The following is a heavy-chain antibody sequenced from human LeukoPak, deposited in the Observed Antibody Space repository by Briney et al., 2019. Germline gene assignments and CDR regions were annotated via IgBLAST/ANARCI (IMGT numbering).Heavy chain of an antibody. CDR3: ATGYYEPFAT. V-gene: IGHV4-59*01. J-gene: IGHJ5*02. CDR2: ISDTRKT. D-gene: IGHD1-26*01. Sequence: PSETLSLTCSVSGASLRSYYWEWLRQTPGRGLEWIGYISDTRKTDSNPSLKSRVSIALDTPKKQFSLSVSSVAAADSAVYYCATGYYEPFATWGPGTLVTVSS. CDR1: GASLRSYY.